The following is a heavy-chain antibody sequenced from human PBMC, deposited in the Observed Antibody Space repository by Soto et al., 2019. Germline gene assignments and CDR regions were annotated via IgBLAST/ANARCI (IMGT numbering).Heavy chain of an antibody. CDR1: GFTFSSYA. CDR3: AKGLVVVVPAAHAPWFDP. CDR2: ISGSGGST. V-gene: IGHV3-23*01. D-gene: IGHD2-2*01. J-gene: IGHJ5*02. Sequence: QPGGSLRLSCAASGFTFSSYAMSWVRQAPGKGLEWVSAISGSGGSTYYADSAKGRFTISRDNSKNTLYLQMNSLRAEDTAVYYCAKGLVVVVPAAHAPWFDPWGQGTLVTVSS.